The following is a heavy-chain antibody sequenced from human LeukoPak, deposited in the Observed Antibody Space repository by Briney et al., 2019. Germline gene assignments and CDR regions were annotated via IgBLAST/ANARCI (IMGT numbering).Heavy chain of an antibody. D-gene: IGHD3-10*01. V-gene: IGHV3-21*01. CDR1: GGSFSGYY. J-gene: IGHJ4*02. CDR2: ISSSSSYI. Sequence: ETLSLTCAVYGGSFSGYYWSWIRQAPGKGLEWVSSISSSSSYIYYADSVKGRFTISRDNAKNSLYLQMTSLRAEDTAVYYCARDNYDSGRKFDYWGQGTLVTVSS. CDR3: ARDNYDSGRKFDY.